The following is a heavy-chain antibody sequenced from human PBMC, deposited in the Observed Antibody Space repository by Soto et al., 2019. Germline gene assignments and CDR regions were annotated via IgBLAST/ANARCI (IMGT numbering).Heavy chain of an antibody. Sequence: ASVKVSCKVSGYTLTELSMHWVRQAPGKGLEWMGGFDPEDGETIYAQKFQGRVTMTEDTSTDTAYMELSSLRSEDTAVYYCATVAARRGWFDPWGQGTLVTVSS. CDR3: ATVAARRGWFDP. D-gene: IGHD6-6*01. CDR1: GYTLTELS. J-gene: IGHJ5*02. V-gene: IGHV1-24*01. CDR2: FDPEDGET.